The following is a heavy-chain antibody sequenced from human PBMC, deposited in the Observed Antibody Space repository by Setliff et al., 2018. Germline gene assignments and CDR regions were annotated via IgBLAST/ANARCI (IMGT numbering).Heavy chain of an antibody. J-gene: IGHJ4*02. Sequence: PSETLSLTCTVSGGSISSGSNYWRWIRQPAGRGLEWIGHIDPSGNTNYNPSLKSRVTISGDTSKNQFSLKLTSVTAADTAVYFCARSLGSGSYYNSRPFYSDYWGQGTLVTVSS. CDR2: IDPSGNT. CDR3: ARSLGSGSYYNSRPFYSDY. V-gene: IGHV4-61*09. CDR1: GGSISSGSNY. D-gene: IGHD3-10*01.